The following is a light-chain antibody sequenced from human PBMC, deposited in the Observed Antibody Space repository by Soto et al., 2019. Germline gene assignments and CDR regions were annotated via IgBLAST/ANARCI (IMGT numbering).Light chain of an antibody. CDR2: GAS. V-gene: IGKV3-20*01. CDR3: QQYGSSPPIT. J-gene: IGKJ3*01. Sequence: EIVLTQSPGTLSLSPGERATLSCRASQSVSSSYLAWYQQKPGQAPRLLIYGASSRATGIPDRFSGSGSGTDFTLNISRLEPEDFAVYYCQQYGSSPPITFGPGNKVDIK. CDR1: QSVSSSY.